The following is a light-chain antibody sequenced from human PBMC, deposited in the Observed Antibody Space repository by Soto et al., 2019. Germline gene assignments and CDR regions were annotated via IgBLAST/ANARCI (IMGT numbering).Light chain of an antibody. V-gene: IGKV3-20*01. CDR1: QRVLSNY. CDR3: QRYGNSPAFT. CDR2: GAS. Sequence: EIVLTQSPDTLSLSPGEGVTLSCRASQRVLSNYLAWYQQKHGLPPRLLIHGASIRAAGIPDRFSGSGFGTDFTLTISRLEPEDFAIYYCQRYGNSPAFTFGQGTKLEIK. J-gene: IGKJ2*01.